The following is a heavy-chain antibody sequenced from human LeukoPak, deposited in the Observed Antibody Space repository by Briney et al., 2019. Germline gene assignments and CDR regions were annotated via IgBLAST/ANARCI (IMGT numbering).Heavy chain of an antibody. CDR2: IKKDGSEK. V-gene: IGHV3-7*01. D-gene: IGHD2-15*01. CDR3: ARDRGWRVLDH. CDR1: GFTFSSHW. J-gene: IGHJ4*02. Sequence: GGSLRLSCAASGFTFSSHWMSWVRQAPGKGLEWVANIKKDGSEKYYVDSVEGRFTISRDNAENSLYLQMNSLRVEDTAVYYCARDRGWRVLDHWGQGTLVTVSS.